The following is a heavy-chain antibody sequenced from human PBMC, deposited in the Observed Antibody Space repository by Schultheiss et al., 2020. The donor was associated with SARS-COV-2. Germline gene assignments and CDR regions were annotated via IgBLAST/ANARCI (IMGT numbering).Heavy chain of an antibody. V-gene: IGHV3-53*01. D-gene: IGHD6-6*01. CDR1: GFTVSSNY. J-gene: IGHJ6*02. CDR2: IYSGGST. CDR3: ARDGMGSSSEDWYYGMDV. Sequence: GGSLRLSCAASGFTVSSNYMSWVRQAPGKGLEWVSVIYSGGSTYYADSVKGRFTISRDNSKNTLYLQMNSLRAEDTAVYYCARDGMGSSSEDWYYGMDVWGQGTTVTVSS.